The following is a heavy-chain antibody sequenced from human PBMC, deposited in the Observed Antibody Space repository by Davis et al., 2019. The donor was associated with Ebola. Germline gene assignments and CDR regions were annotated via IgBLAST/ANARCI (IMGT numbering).Heavy chain of an antibody. CDR1: GFTFSSYA. CDR2: ISGSGDST. Sequence: PGGSLRLSCAASGFTFSSYAMRWVRQAPGKGLEWVSVISGSGDSTYYADSVRGRFTISRDNSKNTLYLQMNSLRADDTAVYYCARDFESPYLAFHDWGQGTLVTVSS. V-gene: IGHV3-23*01. D-gene: IGHD3-10*01. CDR3: ARDFESPYLAFHD. J-gene: IGHJ4*02.